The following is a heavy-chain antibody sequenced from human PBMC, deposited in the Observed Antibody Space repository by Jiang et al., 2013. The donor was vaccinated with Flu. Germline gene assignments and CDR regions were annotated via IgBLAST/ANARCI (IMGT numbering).Heavy chain of an antibody. V-gene: IGHV4-31*02. CDR3: ARYGDDILTGYYLDY. Sequence: SISSVVTTGAGSPXPMEGPGVDWVHLLQWEHLLXPSLKSRVTISVDTSKNQFSLKLSSVTAADTAVYYCARYGDDILTGYYLDYWGQGTLVTVSS. J-gene: IGHJ4*02. CDR2: LLQWEH. CDR1: SISSVVTT. D-gene: IGHD3-9*01.